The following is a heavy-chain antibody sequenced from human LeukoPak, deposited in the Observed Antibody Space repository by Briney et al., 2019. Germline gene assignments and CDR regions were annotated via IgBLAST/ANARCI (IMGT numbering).Heavy chain of an antibody. D-gene: IGHD2-15*01. CDR2: MYLSGTT. CDR3: ARVGVVAATQAIDY. Sequence: PSGTLSLTCTVSGDSINSLDLWSWVRQPPGKGLEWIGEMYLSGTTHSNPSVKSRVTISIDKSKNQFFLNLSSVTAADTAVYYCARVGVVAATQAIDYWGQGTLVTVSS. J-gene: IGHJ4*02. V-gene: IGHV4-4*02. CDR1: GDSINSLDL.